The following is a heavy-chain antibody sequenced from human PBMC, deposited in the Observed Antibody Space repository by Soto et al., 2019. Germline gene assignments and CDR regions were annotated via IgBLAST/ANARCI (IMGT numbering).Heavy chain of an antibody. D-gene: IGHD3-10*01. J-gene: IGHJ3*02. CDR3: ERETYYYGSGSYSNI. V-gene: IGHV4-59*01. CDR1: GGSISSYD. Sequence: PSETLSLTCTVSGGSISSYDWSWIRQPPGKGLEWIGYIYYSGSTNYNPSLKSRVTISVDTSKNQFSLKLSSVTAADTAVYYCERETYYYGSGSYSNIWGQGTMVTVSS. CDR2: IYYSGST.